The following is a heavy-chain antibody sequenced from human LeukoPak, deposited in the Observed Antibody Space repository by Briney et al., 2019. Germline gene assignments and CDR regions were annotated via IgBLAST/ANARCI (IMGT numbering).Heavy chain of an antibody. CDR1: GYTFTSYD. V-gene: IGHV1-8*01. J-gene: IGHJ3*02. CDR2: MNPNSGNT. D-gene: IGHD6-19*01. Sequence: GASVKVSCKASGYTFTSYDINWVRQATGQGLEWMGWMNPNSGNTGYAQKFQGRVTMTRNTSISTAYMELSSLRSEDTAVYYCARGRYSSGWYIAAFDIWGQGTMVTVSS. CDR3: ARGRYSSGWYIAAFDI.